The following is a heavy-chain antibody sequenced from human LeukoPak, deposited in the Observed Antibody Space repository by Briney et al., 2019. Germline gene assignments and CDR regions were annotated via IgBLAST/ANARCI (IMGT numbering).Heavy chain of an antibody. CDR1: GFTFSDYY. CDR3: ARDAYDILTGGAFDI. CDR2: ISSSVSTI. J-gene: IGHJ3*02. D-gene: IGHD3-9*01. Sequence: PGGSLRLSCAASGFTFSDYYMSWIRQAPGKGLEWVSYISSSVSTIYYADSVKGRFTISRDNAKNSLYLQMNSLRAEDTAVYYCARDAYDILTGGAFDIWGQGTMVTVSS. V-gene: IGHV3-11*01.